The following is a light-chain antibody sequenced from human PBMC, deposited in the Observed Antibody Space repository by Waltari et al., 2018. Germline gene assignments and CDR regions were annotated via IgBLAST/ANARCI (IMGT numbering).Light chain of an antibody. CDR1: ESIGRN. J-gene: IGKJ2*01. Sequence: EILMTQSPATLSVSPGEPATISCRASESIGRNLVWYQLKPGQAPRLLFYGASSRATGIQARFSGSGSGTDFTLTITNLQSEDFAVYYCHHYNHWPPMSTFGQGTKLEI. CDR2: GAS. CDR3: HHYNHWPPMST. V-gene: IGKV3D-15*01.